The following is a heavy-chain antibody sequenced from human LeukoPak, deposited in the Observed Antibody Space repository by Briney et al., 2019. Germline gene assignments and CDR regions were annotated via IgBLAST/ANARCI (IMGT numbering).Heavy chain of an antibody. D-gene: IGHD3-10*01. V-gene: IGHV1-8*01. J-gene: IGHJ4*02. Sequence: ASVKVSCKASGYTFTSYDINWVRQATGQGLEWMGWMNPNSGNTGYAQKFQGRVTMTRNTSISTAYMELSGLRSEDTAVYYCARETYGSGKGRFDYWGQGTLVTVSS. CDR1: GYTFTSYD. CDR2: MNPNSGNT. CDR3: ARETYGSGKGRFDY.